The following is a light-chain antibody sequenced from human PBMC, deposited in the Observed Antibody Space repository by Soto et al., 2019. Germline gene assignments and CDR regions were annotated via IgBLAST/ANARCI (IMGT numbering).Light chain of an antibody. Sequence: QSVLTQPPSASGSPGQSVTISCTGTKNDIGVYDFVSWYQHHPGKAPRLIIYEVVQRPSGVPDRFSGSKSGNTASLTISDLRGEDEADYYCSSYTTNNTVVFGGGTKLTVL. J-gene: IGLJ2*01. V-gene: IGLV2-8*01. CDR1: KNDIGVYDF. CDR2: EVV. CDR3: SSYTTNNTVV.